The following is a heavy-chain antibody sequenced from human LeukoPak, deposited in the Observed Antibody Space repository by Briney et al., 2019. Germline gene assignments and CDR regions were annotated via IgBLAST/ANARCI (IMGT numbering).Heavy chain of an antibody. D-gene: IGHD5-18*01. J-gene: IGHJ6*02. CDR3: AKAAGYSYGYLTYYYYGMDV. CDR2: ISYDGSNK. V-gene: IGHV3-30*18. CDR1: GLTFSSYG. Sequence: GGSLRLSCAASGLTFSSYGMHWVRQAPGKGLEWVAVISYDGSNKYYADSVKGRFTISRDNSKNTLYLQMNSLRAEDTAVYYCAKAAGYSYGYLTYYYYGMDVWGQGTTVTVSS.